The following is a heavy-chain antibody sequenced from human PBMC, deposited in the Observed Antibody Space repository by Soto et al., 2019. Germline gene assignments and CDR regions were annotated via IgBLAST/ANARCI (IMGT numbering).Heavy chain of an antibody. Sequence: QVQLVQSGAEVKKPGSSVKVSCKASGGTFSSYAISWVRQAPGQGLEWMGGIIPIFGTANYAQKFQGRVTITADESTSTGYIELSSLRTEDTAVYYWARESIRRYSRSWKPFDYWGQGTLVTVSS. CDR3: ARESIRRYSRSWKPFDY. CDR2: IIPIFGTA. V-gene: IGHV1-69*12. J-gene: IGHJ4*02. D-gene: IGHD6-13*01. CDR1: GGTFSSYA.